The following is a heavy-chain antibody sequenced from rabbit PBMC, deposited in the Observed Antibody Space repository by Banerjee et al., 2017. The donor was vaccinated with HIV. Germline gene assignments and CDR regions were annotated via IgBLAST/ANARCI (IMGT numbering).Heavy chain of an antibody. V-gene: IGHV1S40*01. D-gene: IGHD7-1*01. CDR3: ARPYATYTGYGGAINL. Sequence: QSLEESGGDLVKPGASLTLTCTASGFTLSSYWMCWVRQAPGKGLEWIACIYAGSSGSTYYASWAKGRFTISKTSSTTVTLQMTSLTAADTATYFCARPYATYTGYGGAINLWGPGTLVTVS. CDR1: GFTLSSYW. CDR2: IYAGSSGST. J-gene: IGHJ4*01.